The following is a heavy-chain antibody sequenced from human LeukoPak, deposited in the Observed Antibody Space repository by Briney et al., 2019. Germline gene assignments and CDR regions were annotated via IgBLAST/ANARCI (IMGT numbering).Heavy chain of an antibody. Sequence: GGSLRLSCAVSGFTFSSYAMSWVRQAPGKGLEWVSAISGSGGSTYYADSVKGRFTISRDNSKNTLYLQMNSLRAEDTAVYYCATDQLGYCTNGICSFDYWGRGTLVTVSS. J-gene: IGHJ4*02. CDR1: GFTFSSYA. D-gene: IGHD2-8*01. CDR2: ISGSGGST. CDR3: ATDQLGYCTNGICSFDY. V-gene: IGHV3-23*01.